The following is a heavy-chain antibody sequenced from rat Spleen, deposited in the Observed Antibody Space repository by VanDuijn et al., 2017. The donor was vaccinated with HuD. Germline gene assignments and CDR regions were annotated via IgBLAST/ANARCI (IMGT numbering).Heavy chain of an antibody. J-gene: IGHJ3*01. CDR1: GFTFSDFA. Sequence: EVQLVESGGGLVQPGRSMKLSCAASGFTFSDFAMHWIRQAPMKGLEWVATISPSGGKTYYRDSVKGRCTISRDNAKSTLYLQMDSLRSEDTATYYCATGPRILRLDWFAYWGQGTLVTVSS. V-gene: IGHV5-19*01. CDR2: ISPSGGKT. CDR3: ATGPRILRLDWFAY. D-gene: IGHD1-6*01.